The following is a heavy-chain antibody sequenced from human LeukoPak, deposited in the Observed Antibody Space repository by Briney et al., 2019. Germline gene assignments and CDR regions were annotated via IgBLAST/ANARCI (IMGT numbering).Heavy chain of an antibody. CDR2: ISYDGSNK. CDR3: ALSIAAAGIYGMDV. J-gene: IGHJ6*02. D-gene: IGHD6-13*01. V-gene: IGHV3-30*03. CDR1: GFTFSSYG. Sequence: GGSLRLSCAASGFTFSSYGMHWVRQAPGKGLEWVAVISYDGSNKYYADSVKGRFTISRDNSKNTLYLQMNSLRAEDTAVYYCALSIAAAGIYGMDVWGQGTTVTVSS.